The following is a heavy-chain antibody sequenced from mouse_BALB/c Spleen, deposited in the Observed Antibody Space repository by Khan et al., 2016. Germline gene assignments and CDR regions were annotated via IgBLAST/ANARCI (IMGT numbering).Heavy chain of an antibody. CDR3: ARSGFNAWFAY. CDR2: INPYNDGT. CDR1: GYTFTSYV. V-gene: IGHV1S136*01. D-gene: IGHD3-1*01. Sequence: VQLQQSGPELVKPGASVKMSCKASGYTFTSYVMHWVKQKPGQGLEWIGYINPYNDGTKYNEKFKGKATLTSDKSSSTAYMELSSLTSEDSAVYYWARSGFNAWFAYWGQGTLVTVSA. J-gene: IGHJ3*01.